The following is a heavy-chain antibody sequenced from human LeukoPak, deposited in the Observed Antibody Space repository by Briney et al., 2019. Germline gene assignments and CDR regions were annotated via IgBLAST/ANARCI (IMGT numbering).Heavy chain of an antibody. D-gene: IGHD3-10*01. CDR2: ISGSGGST. CDR1: GFTFSSYA. V-gene: IGHV3-23*01. Sequence: GGSLRLSCAASGFTFSSYAMSWVRQAPGKGLEWVSAISGSGGSTYYADSVKGRFTISRDNSKNTLYLQMNSLRAEGTAVYYCAKDQAYGSGSYYDYWGQGTLVTVSS. CDR3: AKDQAYGSGSYYDY. J-gene: IGHJ4*02.